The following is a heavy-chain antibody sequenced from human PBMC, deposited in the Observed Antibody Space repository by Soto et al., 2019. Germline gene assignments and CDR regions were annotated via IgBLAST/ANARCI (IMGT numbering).Heavy chain of an antibody. CDR3: AREKGRFLAYYMDV. CDR1: GGSISSYY. CDR2: IYYSGST. Sequence: SETLSLTCTVSGGSISSYYWSWIRQPPGKGLEWIGYIYYSGSTNYNPSLKSRVTISVDTSKNQFSLKLSSVTAADTAVYCCAREKGRFLAYYMDVWGKGTTVTVSS. D-gene: IGHD3-3*01. J-gene: IGHJ6*03. V-gene: IGHV4-59*01.